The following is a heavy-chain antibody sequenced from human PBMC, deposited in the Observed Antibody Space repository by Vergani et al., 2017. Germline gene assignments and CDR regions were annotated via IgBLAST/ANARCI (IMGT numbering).Heavy chain of an antibody. V-gene: IGHV3-53*02. CDR2: IYSGGST. J-gene: IGHJ6*04. CDR1: GFTVSSNY. D-gene: IGHD4-17*01. Sequence: EVQLVETGGGLIQPGGSLRLSCAASGFTVSSNYMSWVRQAPGKGLEWVSVIYSGGSTYNADTGKGRFTITGDNSKNTLYLQMNSPRGVDTAVYCCARASYGDYEYYYYGMDVCGKGTTVTVSS. CDR3: ARASYGDYEYYYYGMDV.